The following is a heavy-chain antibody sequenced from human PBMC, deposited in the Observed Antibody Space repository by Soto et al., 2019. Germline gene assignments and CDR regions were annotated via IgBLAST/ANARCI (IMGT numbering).Heavy chain of an antibody. CDR3: ERDGYCSGGSCYSVPVFDY. J-gene: IGHJ4*02. CDR2: IWYDGSNK. Sequence: QVQLVESGGGVVQPGRSLRLSCAASGFTFSNYGMHWVRQAPGKGLEWVAVIWYDGSNKYYADSVKGRFTISRDNSKNTLYLQMNSLRDEDTAVYYCERDGYCSGGSCYSVPVFDYWGQGTLVTVSS. CDR1: GFTFSNYG. V-gene: IGHV3-33*01. D-gene: IGHD2-15*01.